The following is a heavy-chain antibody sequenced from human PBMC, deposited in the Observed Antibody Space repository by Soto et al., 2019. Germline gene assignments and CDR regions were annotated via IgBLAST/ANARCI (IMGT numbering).Heavy chain of an antibody. Sequence: SVKVSCKTSGGTFSSYAISWVRQAPGQGLEWMGGIIPIFGTANYAQKFQGRVTITADESTSTAYMELSSLRSEDTAVYYCGKTSREDYYYGMDVWGQGTTVTVSS. V-gene: IGHV1-69*13. D-gene: IGHD1-26*01. CDR3: GKTSREDYYYGMDV. J-gene: IGHJ6*02. CDR2: IIPIFGTA. CDR1: GGTFSSYA.